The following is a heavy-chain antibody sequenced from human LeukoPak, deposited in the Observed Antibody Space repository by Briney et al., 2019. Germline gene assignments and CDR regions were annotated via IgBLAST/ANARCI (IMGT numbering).Heavy chain of an antibody. D-gene: IGHD3-22*01. CDR3: ARRIEDYYDSSGYWVEAFDI. J-gene: IGHJ3*02. V-gene: IGHV1-69*13. CDR2: IIPIFGTA. Sequence: GASVKVSCTASGGTFSSYAISWVRQAPGQGLEWMGGIIPIFGTANYAQKFQGRVTITADESTSTAYMELSSLRSEDTAVYYCARRIEDYYDSSGYWVEAFDIWGQGTMVTVSS. CDR1: GGTFSSYA.